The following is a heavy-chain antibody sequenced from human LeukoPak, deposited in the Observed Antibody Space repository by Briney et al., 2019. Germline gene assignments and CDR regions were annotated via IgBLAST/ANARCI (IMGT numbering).Heavy chain of an antibody. J-gene: IGHJ1*01. CDR2: ISGSSDTI. Sequence: GGSLRLSCAASGFTFSTYSMNWVRQAPGKGLEWVSYISGSSDTIYYADSVKGRFTISRDNAKNSLYLQMNSLRAEDTAVYYCASTQPGPRKNQYFQHWGQGTLVTVSS. V-gene: IGHV3-48*04. D-gene: IGHD2-2*01. CDR1: GFTFSTYS. CDR3: ASTQPGPRKNQYFQH.